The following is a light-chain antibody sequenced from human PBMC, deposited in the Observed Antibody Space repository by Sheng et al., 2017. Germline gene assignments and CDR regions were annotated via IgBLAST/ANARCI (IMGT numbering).Light chain of an antibody. V-gene: IGKV1-12*01. CDR2: SAM. CDR3: QQAKSFPVT. Sequence: DIQMTQSPSSLSASVGDRVTITCRASQDISSWLAWYQQKPGEAPNLLIFSAMTLQNGVPSRFGGRGSGTEFTLTISGLQPEDFGTYFCQQAKSFPVTFGQGTRLE. CDR1: QDISSW. J-gene: IGKJ5*01.